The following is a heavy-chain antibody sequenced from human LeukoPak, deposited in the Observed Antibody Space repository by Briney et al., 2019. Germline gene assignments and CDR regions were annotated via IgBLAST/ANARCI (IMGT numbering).Heavy chain of an antibody. J-gene: IGHJ4*02. CDR2: IWSDGSNR. CDR3: ATTATTIYY. Sequence: GGSLRLSCTASGFTFSSQGMHWVRQAPGKGLEWVAVIWSDGSNRYYADSVRGRFTISRDNSKNTLYLQMNSLRAGDTAVYCCATTATTIYYWGQGTLVTVSS. D-gene: IGHD1-7*01. CDR1: GFTFSSQG. V-gene: IGHV3-33*01.